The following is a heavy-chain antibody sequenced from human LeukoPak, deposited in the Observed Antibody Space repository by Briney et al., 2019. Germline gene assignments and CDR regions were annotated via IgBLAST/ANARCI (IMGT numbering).Heavy chain of an antibody. CDR2: ISGSGGST. V-gene: IGHV3-23*01. Sequence: GGSLRLSCAASGFTFSSYAMSWVRQAPGKGLEWVSAISGSGGSTYYADSVKGRFTISRDNSKNTLYLQMNSLRAEDTAVYYCARVDIVVVPAAIVGSGYYYYMDVWGKGTTVTVSS. J-gene: IGHJ6*03. D-gene: IGHD2-2*02. CDR3: ARVDIVVVPAAIVGSGYYYYMDV. CDR1: GFTFSSYA.